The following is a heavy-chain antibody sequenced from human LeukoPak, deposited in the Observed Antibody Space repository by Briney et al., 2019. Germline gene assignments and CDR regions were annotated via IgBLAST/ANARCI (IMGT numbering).Heavy chain of an antibody. Sequence: ASVKVSYKASGYTFTGYYMHWVRQAPGQGLEWMGRINPNSGGTNYAQKFQGRVTMTRDTSISTAYMELSRLRSDDTAEYYCARDQRIRCSGGSCYSAVSSSGWYGLFDYWGQGTLVTVSS. D-gene: IGHD2-15*01. CDR1: GYTFTGYY. CDR2: INPNSGGT. J-gene: IGHJ4*02. V-gene: IGHV1-2*06. CDR3: ARDQRIRCSGGSCYSAVSSSGWYGLFDY.